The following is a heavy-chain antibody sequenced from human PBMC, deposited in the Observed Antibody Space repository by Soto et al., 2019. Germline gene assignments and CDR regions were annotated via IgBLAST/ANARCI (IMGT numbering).Heavy chain of an antibody. V-gene: IGHV1-18*01. J-gene: IGHJ6*02. Sequence: QVQLVQSGAEVKKPGASVKVSCKASGYTFTSYGISWVRQAPGQGLEWMGWINGYNGNTNHAQKLQGRVTMSTDTSTSTADMELRSLRSDDSAVYYCSRMGDVPYYYSGMDVWGQGTTVTVSS. D-gene: IGHD3-16*01. CDR3: SRMGDVPYYYSGMDV. CDR1: GYTFTSYG. CDR2: INGYNGNT.